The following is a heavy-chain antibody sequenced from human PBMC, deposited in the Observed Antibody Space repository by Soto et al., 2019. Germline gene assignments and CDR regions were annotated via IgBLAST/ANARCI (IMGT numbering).Heavy chain of an antibody. CDR2: IRQGGNEK. J-gene: IGHJ6*02. CDR3: VGALTYEVPCYYYGMDV. CDR1: GFMFSTYL. D-gene: IGHD3-16*01. V-gene: IGHV3-7*01. Sequence: PGGSLRLSCTASGFMFSTYLMSWVRQAPGKGLEWVANIRQGGNEKFYVDSVKGRFTISRDNAKKSLYLQMNSLRAEDTAVYYCVGALTYEVPCYYYGMDVWGQGTTVTVSS.